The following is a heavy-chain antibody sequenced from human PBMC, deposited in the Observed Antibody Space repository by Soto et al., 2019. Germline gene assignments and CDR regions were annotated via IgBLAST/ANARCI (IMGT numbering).Heavy chain of an antibody. Sequence: PRGSLRVSCAASGYSVSSYALSWVRQAPGKGLEWVSGISGSGGSIDYIASVKGRFTISRDNSKNTVYLQTNSLRAEDTAVYFCVRERRGLGIGFDHWGQGTMVTVSS. CDR1: GYSVSSYA. CDR3: VRERRGLGIGFDH. J-gene: IGHJ4*02. V-gene: IGHV3-23*01. CDR2: ISGSGGSI. D-gene: IGHD6-19*01.